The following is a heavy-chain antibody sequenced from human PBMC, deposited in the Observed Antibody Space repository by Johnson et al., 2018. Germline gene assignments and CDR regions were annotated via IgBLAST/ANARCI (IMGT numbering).Heavy chain of an antibody. CDR1: GGTFSSYT. V-gene: IGHV1-69*04. CDR2: IIPILGIA. J-gene: IGHJ6*03. Sequence: QVQLVQSGAEVKKPGSSVKVSCKASGGTFSSYTISWVRQAPGQGLEWMGRIIPILGIANYAQKFQGRVTITADKSTSTAYMELSSLRSEDTAVYYCASETYYFDSSGYYPYYYYYRDVWDKGTTVTVSS. CDR3: ASETYYFDSSGYYPYYYYYRDV. D-gene: IGHD3-22*01.